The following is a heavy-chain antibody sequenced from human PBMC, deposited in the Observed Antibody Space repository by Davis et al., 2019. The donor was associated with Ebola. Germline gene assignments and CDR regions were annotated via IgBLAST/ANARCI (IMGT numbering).Heavy chain of an antibody. Sequence: SETLSLTCAVYGGSFSGYYWSWIRQPPGKGLEWIGEINHSGSTNYNPSLKSRVTISVDRSKNQFSLKLSSVTAADTAVYYCARGGFGEFIYYYGMDVWGQGTTVTVSS. J-gene: IGHJ6*02. V-gene: IGHV4-34*01. CDR2: INHSGST. D-gene: IGHD3-10*01. CDR1: GGSFSGYY. CDR3: ARGGFGEFIYYYGMDV.